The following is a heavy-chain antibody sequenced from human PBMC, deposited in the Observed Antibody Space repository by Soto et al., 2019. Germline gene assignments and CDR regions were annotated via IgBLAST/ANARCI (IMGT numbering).Heavy chain of an antibody. CDR2: ISGSGDET. CDR1: GFTFRSDA. J-gene: IGHJ4*02. CDR3: VKSPRSGYEAPWDY. D-gene: IGHD5-12*01. Sequence: GGSLRLSCAVTGFTFRSDAMNWVRQTPGKGLEWVSAISGSGDETYYADSVKGRFAISRDNSKNTLYLQLNSLRADDTAVYYCVKSPRSGYEAPWDYWGQGTQVTVSS. V-gene: IGHV3-23*01.